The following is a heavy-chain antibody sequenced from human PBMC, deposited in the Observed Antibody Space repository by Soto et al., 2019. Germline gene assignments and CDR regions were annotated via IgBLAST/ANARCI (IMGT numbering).Heavy chain of an antibody. CDR2: ISGSGDET. CDR1: GFTFRSDA. J-gene: IGHJ4*02. CDR3: VKSPRSGYEAPWDY. D-gene: IGHD5-12*01. Sequence: GGSLRLSCAVTGFTFRSDAMNWVRQTPGKGLEWVSAISGSGDETYYADSVKGRFAISRDNSKNTLYLQLNSLRADDTAVYYCVKSPRSGYEAPWDYWGQGTQVTVSS. V-gene: IGHV3-23*01.